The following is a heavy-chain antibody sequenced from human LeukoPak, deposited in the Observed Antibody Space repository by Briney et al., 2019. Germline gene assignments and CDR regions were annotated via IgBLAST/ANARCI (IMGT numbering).Heavy chain of an antibody. J-gene: IGHJ4*02. Sequence: GRSLRLSCAASGFTFSSYAMSWVRQAPGKGLEWVSAISGSGGSTYYADSVKGRFTISRDNSKNTLYLQMNSLRAEDTAVYYCAKQVRGVIIITGDFDYWGQGTLVTVSS. CDR2: ISGSGGST. V-gene: IGHV3-23*01. CDR3: AKQVRGVIIITGDFDY. D-gene: IGHD3-10*01. CDR1: GFTFSSYA.